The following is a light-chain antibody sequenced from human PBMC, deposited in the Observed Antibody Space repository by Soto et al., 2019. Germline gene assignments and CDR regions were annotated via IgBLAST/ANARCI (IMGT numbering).Light chain of an antibody. CDR1: NIGSKS. V-gene: IGLV3-21*02. CDR3: QVWDSSSDHPNWV. Sequence: SYELTQPPSVSVAPGQTASITCGGNNIGSKSVHWYQQKPGQAPVLVVYDDNDRPSGIPERFSGSNSGNTATLTISRVKAGDEADYYCQVWDSSSDHPNWVFGGGTKLTVL. CDR2: DDN. J-gene: IGLJ3*02.